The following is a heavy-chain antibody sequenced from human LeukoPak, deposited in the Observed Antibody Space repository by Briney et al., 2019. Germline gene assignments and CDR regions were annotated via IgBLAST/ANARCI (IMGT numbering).Heavy chain of an antibody. V-gene: IGHV3-7*01. CDR1: GFTFSSYW. CDR3: ARVGGYGSGKGYFDY. CDR2: IKQDGSEK. D-gene: IGHD3-10*01. Sequence: PGGSLRLSCAASGFTFSSYWMSWVRQAPGKGLERVANIKQDGSEKYYVDSVKGRFTISRDNAKNSLYLQMNSLRAEDTAVYYCARVGGYGSGKGYFDYWGQGTLVTVSS. J-gene: IGHJ4*02.